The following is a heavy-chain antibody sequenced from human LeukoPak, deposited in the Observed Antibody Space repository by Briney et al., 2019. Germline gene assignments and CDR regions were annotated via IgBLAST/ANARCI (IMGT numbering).Heavy chain of an antibody. V-gene: IGHV3-23*01. D-gene: IGHD1-26*01. CDR3: ARELREWELPDKN. J-gene: IGHJ4*02. CDR1: GFTFSSYA. Sequence: PGGSLRLSCAASGFTFSSYAMSWVRQAPGKGLEWVSSISGSGGRTYHADSVKGRFTISRDNSKNTLYLQMNSLRAEDTAVYYCARELREWELPDKNWGQGTLVTVSS. CDR2: ISGSGGRT.